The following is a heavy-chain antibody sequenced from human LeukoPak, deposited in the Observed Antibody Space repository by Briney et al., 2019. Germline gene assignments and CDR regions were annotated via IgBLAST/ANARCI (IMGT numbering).Heavy chain of an antibody. D-gene: IGHD5-24*01. Sequence: QTGGSLRLSCAASGFTFSTYAMSWVRQAPGKGLEWVSGITNTGGVTLYADSVKGRLTVSRDNSKNTLYLHMNSLRADDTAVYYCAKSPGSDGRYLHYWGQGTLVTVSS. J-gene: IGHJ4*02. V-gene: IGHV3-23*05. CDR1: GFTFSTYA. CDR3: AKSPGSDGRYLHY. CDR2: ITNTGGVT.